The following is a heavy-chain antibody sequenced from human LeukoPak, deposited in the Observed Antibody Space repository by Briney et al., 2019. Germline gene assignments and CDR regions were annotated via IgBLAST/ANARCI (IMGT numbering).Heavy chain of an antibody. CDR1: GGSISSYY. Sequence: SETLSLTCTVSGGSISSYYWSWIRQPPGKGLEWIGYIYYSGSTNYNPSLKSRVTISVDTSKNQFSLKLSSVTAADTAVYYCARDLQYDGYCSGGSCYGWFDPWGQGTLVTVSS. D-gene: IGHD2-15*01. CDR2: IYYSGST. CDR3: ARDLQYDGYCSGGSCYGWFDP. V-gene: IGHV4-59*01. J-gene: IGHJ5*02.